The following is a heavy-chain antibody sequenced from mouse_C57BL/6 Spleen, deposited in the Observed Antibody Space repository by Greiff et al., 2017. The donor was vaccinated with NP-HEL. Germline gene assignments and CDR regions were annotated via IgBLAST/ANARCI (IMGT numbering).Heavy chain of an antibody. J-gene: IGHJ3*01. D-gene: IGHD1-1*01. CDR1: GYSFTGYY. CDR3: ARSEITTVPSFAY. Sequence: VQLQQSGPELVKPGASVKISCKASGYSFTGYYMNWVKQSPEKSLEWIGELNPSTGGTTYNQKFKAKATLTVDKSSSTAYMQLKSLTSEDSAVYYCARSEITTVPSFAYWGQGTLVTVSA. CDR2: LNPSTGGT. V-gene: IGHV1-42*01.